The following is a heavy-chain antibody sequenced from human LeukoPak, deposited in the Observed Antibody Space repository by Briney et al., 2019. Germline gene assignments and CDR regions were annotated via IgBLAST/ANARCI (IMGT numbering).Heavy chain of an antibody. CDR2: TYYRSKWYN. CDR3: ARSGGHDAFDI. CDR1: GDSVSSYSAA. D-gene: IGHD4-23*01. J-gene: IGHJ3*02. Sequence: SQTLSLTCAISGDSVSSYSAAWSWIRQSPSRGLEWLGRTYYRSKWYNDYAVSVKSRITINPDTSKNQFSLQLTSMTPEDTAVYYCARSGGHDAFDIWGQGTMVTVSS. V-gene: IGHV6-1*01.